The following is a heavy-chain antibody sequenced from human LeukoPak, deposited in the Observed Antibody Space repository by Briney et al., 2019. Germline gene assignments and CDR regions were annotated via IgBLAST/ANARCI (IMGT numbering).Heavy chain of an antibody. Sequence: ASVKVSCKASGGTFSSYAISWVRQAPGQGLEWMGGIIPIFGTANYAQKFQGRVTINADESTSTAYMELSSLRSEDTAVYYCARDVGSLHAFDIWGQGTMVTVSS. CDR3: ARDVGSLHAFDI. CDR1: GGTFSSYA. D-gene: IGHD3-16*01. J-gene: IGHJ3*02. V-gene: IGHV1-69*13. CDR2: IIPIFGTA.